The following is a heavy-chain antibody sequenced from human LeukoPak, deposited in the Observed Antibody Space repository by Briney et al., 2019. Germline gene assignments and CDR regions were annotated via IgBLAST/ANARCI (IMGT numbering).Heavy chain of an antibody. J-gene: IGHJ1*01. CDR2: ISYDGSKE. D-gene: IGHD3-10*01. CDR3: ARAGGKIRGFGGFQQ. Sequence: PGGSLRLSCAASGFTFNRYAMHWVRQAPGKGLEWLAVISYDGSKEYYADSVKGRFSISRDNSRNTVFLQMNSLRLEDTAVYYCARAGGKIRGFGGFQQWGQGTLVTVS. V-gene: IGHV3-30*04. CDR1: GFTFNRYA.